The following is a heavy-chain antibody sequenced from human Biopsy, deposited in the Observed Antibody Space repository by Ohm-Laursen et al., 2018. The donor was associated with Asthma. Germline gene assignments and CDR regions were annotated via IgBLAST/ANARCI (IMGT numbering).Heavy chain of an antibody. J-gene: IGHJ4*02. D-gene: IGHD4-17*01. CDR2: HDHEEGGT. CDR1: GYSLTDLS. V-gene: IGHV1-24*01. Sequence: SVKVSCKISGYSLTDLSMHWVRQAPGQGPEWMGGHDHEEGGTVNARRFQGRVTMTEDTSTDAAYMELSSLSSDDTAVYYCASDFPKDYVRYNFQFWGQGTLVTVSS. CDR3: ASDFPKDYVRYNFQF.